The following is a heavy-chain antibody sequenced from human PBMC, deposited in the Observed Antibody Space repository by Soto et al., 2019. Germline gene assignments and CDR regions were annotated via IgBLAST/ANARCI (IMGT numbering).Heavy chain of an antibody. CDR1: GGSISSSSYY. Sequence: ASETLSLTCTVSGGSISSSSYYWGWIRQPPGKGLEWIGSIYYSGSTYYNPSLKSRVTISVDTSKNQFSLKLSSVTAADTAVYYCASRVLLWLDHFDYWGQGTLVTVSS. V-gene: IGHV4-39*01. J-gene: IGHJ4*02. D-gene: IGHD5-18*01. CDR3: ASRVLLWLDHFDY. CDR2: IYYSGST.